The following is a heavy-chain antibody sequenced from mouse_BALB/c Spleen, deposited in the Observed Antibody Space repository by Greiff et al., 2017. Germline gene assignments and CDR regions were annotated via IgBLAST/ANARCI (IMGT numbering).Heavy chain of an antibody. CDR3: ARKGVTTSDGYFDV. V-gene: IGHV3-8*02. Sequence: EVKLLQSGPSLVKPSQTLSLTCSVTGDSITSGYWNWIRKFPGNKLEYVGYISYSGSTYDNPSLKSRISITRDTSKNQYYLQLKSVTTEDTATYYCARKGVTTSDGYFDVWGAGTTVTVSS. CDR1: GDSITSGY. CDR2: ISYSGST. D-gene: IGHD2-1*01. J-gene: IGHJ1*01.